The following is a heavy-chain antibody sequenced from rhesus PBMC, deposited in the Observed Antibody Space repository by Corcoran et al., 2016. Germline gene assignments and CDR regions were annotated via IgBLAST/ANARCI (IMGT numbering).Heavy chain of an antibody. Sequence: QVQLQESGPGLVKPSETLSLTCAVSGGSISDDYYWSWIRQPPGKGLEWIGYIYGSGGGTNYNPSLKNRVTISIDTSKNQFSLKLSSVTVADTAVYYCARGRQLVPYYFDYWGQGVLVTVSS. CDR2: IYGSGGGT. D-gene: IGHD6-25*01. CDR1: GGSISDDYY. V-gene: IGHV4-106*01. CDR3: ARGRQLVPYYFDY. J-gene: IGHJ4*01.